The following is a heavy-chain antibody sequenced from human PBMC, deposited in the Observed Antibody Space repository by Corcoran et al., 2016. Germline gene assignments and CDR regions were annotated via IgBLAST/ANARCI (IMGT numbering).Heavy chain of an antibody. CDR3: ARGTHSGSYRGWFDP. D-gene: IGHD1-26*01. Sequence: QVQLVQSGAEVKKPGSSVKVSCKASGGTFSSYAISWVRQAPGQGLEWMGGIIPIFGTAKYAQKFQGRVTITAGESTRTADMELSSLGSEETAVYYCARGTHSGSYRGWFDPWGQGTLVTVSS. CDR1: GGTFSSYA. J-gene: IGHJ5*02. CDR2: IIPIFGTA. V-gene: IGHV1-69*01.